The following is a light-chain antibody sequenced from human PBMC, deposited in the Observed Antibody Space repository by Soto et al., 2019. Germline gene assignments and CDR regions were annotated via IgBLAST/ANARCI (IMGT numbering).Light chain of an antibody. CDR3: QQYGSSPLT. CDR2: GAS. J-gene: IGKJ4*01. CDR1: QSVSSSY. Sequence: EIVLTQSPGTLSLSPGERATLSCRASQSVSSSYLAWYQQKPGQAPRLLIYGASSRDTGIPDRFRGSGSGTAFTLTISRLEPEDFAVYYCQQYGSSPLTFGGGTKVEIK. V-gene: IGKV3-20*01.